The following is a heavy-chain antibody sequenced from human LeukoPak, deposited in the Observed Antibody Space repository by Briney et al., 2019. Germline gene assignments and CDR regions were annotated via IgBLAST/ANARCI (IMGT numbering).Heavy chain of an antibody. CDR3: AKEGDYYGSGSYRDGFDI. Sequence: PGGSLRLSCAASGFTFSSYGMHWVRQAPGKGLEWVAFIRYDGINKYYADSVKGRFTISRGSFKNTLYLQMNSLRPEDTAVYYCAKEGDYYGSGSYRDGFDIWGQGTRATVSS. D-gene: IGHD3-10*01. V-gene: IGHV3-30*02. CDR1: GFTFSSYG. CDR2: IRYDGINK. J-gene: IGHJ3*02.